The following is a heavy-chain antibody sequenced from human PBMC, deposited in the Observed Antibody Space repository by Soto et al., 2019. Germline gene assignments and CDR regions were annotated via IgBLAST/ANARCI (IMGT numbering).Heavy chain of an antibody. CDR3: ARDPNDSSAYYHHYYYGMDV. J-gene: IGHJ6*02. CDR2: INAGNGNT. D-gene: IGHD3-22*01. Sequence: ASVKVSCKASGYTFTSYGIHWVRQAPGQRLEWTGWINAGNGNTKYSEKFQGRVTITRDTSASTAYLELSSLRSEDTAAYYCARDPNDSSAYYHHYYYGMDVWGQGTTVTVSS. CDR1: GYTFTSYG. V-gene: IGHV1-3*01.